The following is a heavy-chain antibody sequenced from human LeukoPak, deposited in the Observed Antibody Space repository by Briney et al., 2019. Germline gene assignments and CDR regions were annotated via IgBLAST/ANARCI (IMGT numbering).Heavy chain of an antibody. CDR2: INHSGST. CDR3: ARGTGYYDSSGYYSFDY. CDR1: GGSFSGYY. Sequence: SETPSLTCAVYGGSFSGYYWSWIRQPPGKGLEWLGEINHSGSTNYNPSLKSRVTMSVDTSKNQFYLKLSSVTAADTAVYYCARGTGYYDSSGYYSFDYWGQGTLVTVSS. J-gene: IGHJ4*02. V-gene: IGHV4-34*01. D-gene: IGHD3-22*01.